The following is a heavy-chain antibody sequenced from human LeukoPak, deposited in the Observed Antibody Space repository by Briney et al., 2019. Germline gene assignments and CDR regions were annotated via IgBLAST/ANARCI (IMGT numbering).Heavy chain of an antibody. V-gene: IGHV4-30-2*01. CDR1: YASISSDGYS. CDR3: ARDQDYYGSGSYGPDH. J-gene: IGHJ4*02. D-gene: IGHD3-10*01. CDR2: IYHSGST. Sequence: SETLSLTCDVSYASISSDGYSWSWIRQAQGKGLEWIGYIYHSGSTFYNPSLKSRVTISVDTSKNQFSLKLSSVTAADTAIYYCARDQDYYGSGSYGPDHWGQGTQVTVSS.